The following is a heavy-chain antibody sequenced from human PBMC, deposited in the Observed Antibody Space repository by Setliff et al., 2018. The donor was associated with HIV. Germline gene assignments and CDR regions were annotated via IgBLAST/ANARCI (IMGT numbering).Heavy chain of an antibody. CDR3: ARLPRGPWRWDY. CDR2: IYSNGIT. Sequence: TSETLSLTCTVSGGSIGVDCWSWIRQPPGKGLEWIGYIYSNGITRYNPSLKSRVTISLDTSKIEFSLTLKSVTAADTAIYYCARLPRGPWRWDYWGQGMLVTVS. V-gene: IGHV4-4*09. CDR1: GGSIGVDC. J-gene: IGHJ4*02. D-gene: IGHD5-12*01.